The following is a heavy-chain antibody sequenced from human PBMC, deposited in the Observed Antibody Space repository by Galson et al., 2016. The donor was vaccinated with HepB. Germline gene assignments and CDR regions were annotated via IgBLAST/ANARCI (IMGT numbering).Heavy chain of an antibody. Sequence: SGAEVKKPGESLKISCEGSGYNFGTYFIAWVRQMPGKGLEWMGIIYPGDSDTVYSPSFRGQVTFSVDKSISTAYVQWSSLKASDTAMYYCAFPLSGTYKSGLHVWGQGTMVTVSS. CDR1: GYNFGTYF. V-gene: IGHV5-51*01. D-gene: IGHD1-26*01. CDR2: IYPGDSDT. CDR3: AFPLSGTYKSGLHV. J-gene: IGHJ3*01.